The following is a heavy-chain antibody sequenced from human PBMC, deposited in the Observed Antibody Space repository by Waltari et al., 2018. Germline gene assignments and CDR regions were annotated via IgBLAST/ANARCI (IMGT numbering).Heavy chain of an antibody. CDR2: IWYDVSNK. Sequence: QVQLVESGGGVVQPGRSLRLSCAASGFTFSSYGMHWVRQAPGKGLEWVAVIWYDVSNKYYADSVKGRFTISRDNSKNTLYLQMNSLRAEDTAMYYCAKGRGFGELLMHDYWGQGTLVTVSS. V-gene: IGHV3-30*18. CDR1: GFTFSSYG. J-gene: IGHJ4*02. CDR3: AKGRGFGELLMHDY. D-gene: IGHD3-10*01.